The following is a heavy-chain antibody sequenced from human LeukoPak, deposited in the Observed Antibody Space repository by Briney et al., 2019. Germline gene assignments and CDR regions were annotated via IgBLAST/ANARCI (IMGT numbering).Heavy chain of an antibody. Sequence: PGGSLRLSCAASRGFTFSSNWMYWVRQAPGKGLVWVSRVNSDGSDTAYADSVEGRFTISRDNVNNILHLQMNSLRAEDTAVYYCARWRSGSCSDWGLGTRVTVSS. D-gene: IGHD2-15*01. V-gene: IGHV3-74*01. CDR2: VNSDGSDT. CDR3: ARWRSGSCSD. CDR1: RGFTFSSNW. J-gene: IGHJ4*02.